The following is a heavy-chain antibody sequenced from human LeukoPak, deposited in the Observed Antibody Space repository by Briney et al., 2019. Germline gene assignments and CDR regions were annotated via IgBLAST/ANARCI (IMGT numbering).Heavy chain of an antibody. J-gene: IGHJ4*02. CDR3: ARSPQRSDGYNNPY. Sequence: PGGSLRLSCATSGFTFSSYEMNWVRQAPWKWLESVSYISSSCSTIYYADSVKGRFTISRDNAKNSLYLQMNSLRAEDTAVYYCARSPQRSDGYNNPYWGQGTLVTVSS. D-gene: IGHD5-24*01. CDR1: GFTFSSYE. V-gene: IGHV3-48*03. CDR2: ISSSCSTI.